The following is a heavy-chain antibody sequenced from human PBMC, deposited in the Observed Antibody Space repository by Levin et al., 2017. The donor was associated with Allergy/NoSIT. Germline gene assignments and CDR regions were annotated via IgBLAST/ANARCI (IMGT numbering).Heavy chain of an antibody. Sequence: LSLTCAASGFTFSSYAMSWVRQAPGKGLEWVSAISGSGGSTYYADSVKGRFTISRDNSKNTLYLQMNSLRAEDTAVYYCATSLVATIGYNRLALDYWGQGTLVTVSS. CDR3: ATSLVATIGYNRLALDY. J-gene: IGHJ4*02. D-gene: IGHD5-12*01. CDR2: ISGSGGST. CDR1: GFTFSSYA. V-gene: IGHV3-23*01.